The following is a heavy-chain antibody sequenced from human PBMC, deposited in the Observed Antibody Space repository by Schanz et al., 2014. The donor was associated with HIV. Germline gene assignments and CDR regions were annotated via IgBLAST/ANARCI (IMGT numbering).Heavy chain of an antibody. J-gene: IGHJ4*02. CDR2: ISSTSSDK. V-gene: IGHV3-21*04. CDR1: GFAFNNYA. D-gene: IGHD4-17*01. Sequence: EVQLLESGGGLVLPGGSLRLSCAASGFAFNNYAMHWVRQGPGKGLGWVSSISSTSSDKYYADSVKGRFTISRDNAKNSLYLQMNSLRAEDTAVYYCARDSDYGGISQVDYWGQGTLVTVSS. CDR3: ARDSDYGGISQVDY.